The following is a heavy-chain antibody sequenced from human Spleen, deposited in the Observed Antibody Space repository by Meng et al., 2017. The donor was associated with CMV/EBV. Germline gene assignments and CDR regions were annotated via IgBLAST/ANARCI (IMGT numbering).Heavy chain of an antibody. Sequence: VRLVYSGGGVNKPGASVKVSCKASGYNFTSYYMHWVRQAPGQGLEWMGIINPSGGSTSYAQKFQGRVTITADESTSTAYMELSSLRSEDTAVYYCAAGLDYGSGSYYAGYFDYWGQGTLVTVSS. J-gene: IGHJ4*02. CDR2: INPSGGST. D-gene: IGHD3-10*01. CDR1: GYNFTSYY. V-gene: IGHV1-46*01. CDR3: AAGLDYGSGSYYAGYFDY.